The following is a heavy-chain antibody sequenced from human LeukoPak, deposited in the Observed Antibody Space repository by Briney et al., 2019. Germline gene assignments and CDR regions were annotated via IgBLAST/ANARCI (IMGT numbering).Heavy chain of an antibody. D-gene: IGHD4-17*01. Sequence: GGSLRLSCAASGFTFSSYAMSWVRQAPGEGLEWVSAISGSGGSTYYADSVKGRFTISRDNSKNTLYLQMNSLRAEDTAVYYCAKGPTVTIEGPFDYWGQGTLVTVSS. CDR3: AKGPTVTIEGPFDY. CDR2: ISGSGGST. CDR1: GFTFSSYA. V-gene: IGHV3-23*01. J-gene: IGHJ4*02.